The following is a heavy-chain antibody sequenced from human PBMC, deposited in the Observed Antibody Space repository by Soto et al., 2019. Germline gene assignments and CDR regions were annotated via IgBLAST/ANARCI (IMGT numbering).Heavy chain of an antibody. J-gene: IGHJ4*02. Sequence: GGSLRLSCAASGFTLSSYEMNWVRQAPGKGLEWVSFISSSGSTIYYADSVKGRFTISRDNAKNSLYLQMNSLRAEDTAVYYCVYGYYFDYWGQGTLVTVSS. CDR1: GFTLSSYE. V-gene: IGHV3-48*03. CDR2: ISSSGSTI. D-gene: IGHD3-10*01. CDR3: VYGYYFDY.